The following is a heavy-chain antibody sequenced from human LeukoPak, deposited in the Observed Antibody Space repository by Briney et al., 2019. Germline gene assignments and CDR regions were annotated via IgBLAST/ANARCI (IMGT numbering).Heavy chain of an antibody. CDR2: ISGSGGST. CDR1: GFPFSSYA. CDR3: AKALGWLQFILDY. J-gene: IGHJ4*02. D-gene: IGHD5-24*01. Sequence: GALRLSCAASGFPFSSYAMSLVRQAPGKGLEWVSAISGSGGSTYYADSVKGRFTISRDNSKNTLYLQMNSLRAEDTAVYYCAKALGWLQFILDYWGQGTLVTVSS. V-gene: IGHV3-23*01.